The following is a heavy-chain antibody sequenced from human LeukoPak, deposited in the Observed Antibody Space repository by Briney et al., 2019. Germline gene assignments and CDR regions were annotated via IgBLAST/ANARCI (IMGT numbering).Heavy chain of an antibody. Sequence: GGSLRLSCAASGFIFSQYSMNWVRQAPGKGLEWVSYISDSSAMYYADSVRGRFTISRENDKNSLFLQMNSLRAEDTAVYYCARDGGYSGYDADCWGQGTLVTVSS. D-gene: IGHD5-12*01. J-gene: IGHJ4*02. V-gene: IGHV3-69-1*01. CDR3: ARDGGYSGYDADC. CDR1: GFIFSQYS. CDR2: ISDSSAM.